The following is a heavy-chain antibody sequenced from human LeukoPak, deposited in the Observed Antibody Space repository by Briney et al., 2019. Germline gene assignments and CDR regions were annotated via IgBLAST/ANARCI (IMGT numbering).Heavy chain of an antibody. J-gene: IGHJ4*02. CDR1: GGTFSSYA. D-gene: IGHD3-16*01. V-gene: IGHV1-69*01. CDR2: IIPIFGTA. Sequence: GSSVKVSCKASGGTFSSYAISWVRQAPGQGLEWMGGIIPIFGTANYAQKFQGRVTITADESTSTAYMELSSLRSEDTAVYYCARARRDEWDRRLEYDYWGQGTLVTVSS. CDR3: ARARRDEWDRRLEYDY.